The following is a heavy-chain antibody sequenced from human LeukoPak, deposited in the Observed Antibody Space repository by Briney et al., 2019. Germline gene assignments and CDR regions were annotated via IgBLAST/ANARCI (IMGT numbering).Heavy chain of an antibody. Sequence: GGSLRLSCAASGFTFSSYEMTWVRQAPGKGLEWVSYISSSGSTIYYADSVKGRFTISRDNAKNSLYLQMNSLRAEDTAVYYCARAMLYGDYIDYWGQGTLVTVSS. CDR3: ARAMLYGDYIDY. CDR2: ISSSGSTI. J-gene: IGHJ4*02. D-gene: IGHD3-10*02. CDR1: GFTFSSYE. V-gene: IGHV3-48*03.